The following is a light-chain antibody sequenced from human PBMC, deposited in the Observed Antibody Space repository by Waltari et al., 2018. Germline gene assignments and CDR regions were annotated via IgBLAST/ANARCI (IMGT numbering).Light chain of an antibody. V-gene: IGKV4-1*01. CDR2: WAS. Sequence: DIVMTQSPDSLAVSLGERATINCKSSQSVLYTSNNKNNLAWFQQKPGQPPELLIYWASTRESGVPYRFSGSGSGTDFSLNISSLQAEDVAVYFCQQFHSTPITFGQGTRLEI. CDR3: QQFHSTPIT. J-gene: IGKJ5*01. CDR1: QSVLYTSNNKNN.